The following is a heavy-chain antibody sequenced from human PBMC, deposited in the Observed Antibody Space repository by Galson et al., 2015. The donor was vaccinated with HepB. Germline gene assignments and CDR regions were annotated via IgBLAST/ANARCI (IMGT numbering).Heavy chain of an antibody. CDR1: GFTFRSDA. Sequence: SLRLSCAASGFTFRSDAMSWVRQAPGKGLEWVSGITGSGSNTYYADSVKGRFTISRDNSRNTLFLQMNSLRAEDTALYYCAKGRGGGSFSELENWGQGTLVTVSS. V-gene: IGHV3-23*01. D-gene: IGHD1-26*01. CDR2: ITGSGSNT. J-gene: IGHJ4*02. CDR3: AKGRGGGSFSELEN.